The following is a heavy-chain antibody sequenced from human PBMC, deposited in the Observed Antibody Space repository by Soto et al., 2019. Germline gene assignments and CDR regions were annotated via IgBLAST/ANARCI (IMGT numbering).Heavy chain of an antibody. CDR1: GFSLRTYG. J-gene: IGHJ5*02. V-gene: IGHV3-33*01. D-gene: IGHD6-19*01. CDR2: IWYDRTKK. Sequence: QVQLVESGGGVVQSGRSLTLSCAASGFSLRTYGMHWLRRAPGKGLEWVAFIWYDRTKKFYANSVKGRCTISKDNSNKILYLQMSGLRVEDTAVYYCARDVVKAVAGSVNWFDPWGQGTLFTVSS. CDR3: ARDVVKAVAGSVNWFDP.